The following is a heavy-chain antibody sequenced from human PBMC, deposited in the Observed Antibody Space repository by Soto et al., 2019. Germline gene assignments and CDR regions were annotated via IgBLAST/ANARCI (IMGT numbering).Heavy chain of an antibody. Sequence: ASVKVSCKASGVTFNEYYIYWVRQAPGQGLEWIGWINPNSGGTNNAQKFQGRVTMTRDTSATTVYMELIALISVDTAVHYCAMTLLDVYSTSSTSAYFVIDVWGQGPTVTVS. V-gene: IGHV1-2*02. CDR2: INPNSGGT. D-gene: IGHD6-13*01. J-gene: IGHJ6*02. CDR1: GVTFNEYY. CDR3: AMTLLDVYSTSSTSAYFVIDV.